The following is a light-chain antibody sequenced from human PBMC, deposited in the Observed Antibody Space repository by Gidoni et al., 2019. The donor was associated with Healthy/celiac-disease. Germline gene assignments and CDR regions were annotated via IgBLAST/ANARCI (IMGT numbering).Light chain of an antibody. CDR2: DAS. CDR1: QSVSSY. V-gene: IGKV3-11*01. Sequence: EIVLTQSPATLSLSPGERATLSCRASQSVSSYLAWYQQKPGQAPRLLIYDASNRATGIPARFSGSGSGTDFTLTISSLEPEDFAVYYCQQRSNWPQNPTFXGXTKVEIK. CDR3: QQRSNWPQNPT. J-gene: IGKJ4*01.